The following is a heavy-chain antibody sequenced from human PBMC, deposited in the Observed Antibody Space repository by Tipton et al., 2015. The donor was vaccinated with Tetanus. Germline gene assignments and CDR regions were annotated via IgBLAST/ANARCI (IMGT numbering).Heavy chain of an antibody. CDR2: LSHDGGNI. CDR1: GFTFSHFA. V-gene: IGHV3-23*01. J-gene: IGHJ4*02. CDR3: EAQRTSEDF. Sequence: SLRLSCVASGFTFSHFAVSWVRRAPGRGLEWVSSLSHDGGNIHYADFARGRFTISRDNSKNTLFLQMDDLRAEDTAIYYCEAQRTSEDFWGQGTLVTASS. D-gene: IGHD1-14*01.